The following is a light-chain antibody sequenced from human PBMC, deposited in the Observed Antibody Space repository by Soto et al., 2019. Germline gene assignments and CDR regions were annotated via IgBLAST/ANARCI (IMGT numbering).Light chain of an antibody. CDR2: EVS. J-gene: IGLJ2*01. V-gene: IGLV2-14*01. CDR3: ASYTTITAVV. CDR1: SSDVGGYDY. Sequence: SALTQPASVSGSPGQSITISCTGTSSDVGGYDYVSWYQQYPGKAPKVMIYEVSNRPSGVSNRFSGSKSGNTASLTISGLQAEDEADYYCASYTTITAVVFGGGTKLTVL.